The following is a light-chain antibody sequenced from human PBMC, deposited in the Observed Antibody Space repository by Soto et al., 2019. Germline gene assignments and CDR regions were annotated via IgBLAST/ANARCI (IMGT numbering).Light chain of an antibody. V-gene: IGLV2-14*03. CDR3: SSETSTSTLYV. J-gene: IGLJ1*01. CDR1: SRDIGGYNY. CDR2: DVS. Sequence: QSALTQPASVSGSPGQSITISCTGTSRDIGGYNYVSWYQQLPGKVPKLIIYDVSNRPSGVSDRFSGSKSGNAASLTISGLQAEDEADDYCSSETSTSTLYVFGTGTKLTGL.